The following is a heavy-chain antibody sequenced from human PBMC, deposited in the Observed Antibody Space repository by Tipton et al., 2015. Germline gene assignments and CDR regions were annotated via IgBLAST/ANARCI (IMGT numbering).Heavy chain of an antibody. D-gene: IGHD3-22*01. V-gene: IGHV4-61*01. Sequence: TLSLTCTVSRGSVSSGIYYWNWIRQPPGKGLEWIGFVYYDGSTYYNPSLESRVTLSVDMSKNQFSLRLSSVTAADTAAYFCARGTGYYFDSSGYYRNTRFDHWGQGALVTVSS. CDR1: RGSVSSGIYY. CDR2: VYYDGST. J-gene: IGHJ4*02. CDR3: ARGTGYYFDSSGYYRNTRFDH.